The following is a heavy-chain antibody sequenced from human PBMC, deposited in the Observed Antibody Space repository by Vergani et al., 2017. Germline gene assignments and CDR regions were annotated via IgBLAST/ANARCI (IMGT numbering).Heavy chain of an antibody. D-gene: IGHD6-13*01. Sequence: QVQLVQSGTEVKKPGASVKVSCKASGYTFNGYYIHWVRQAPGQGLEYMGWIDPNSDGTNYAQKFQGRVTMTRDTSISTVYMELSRLRSDDTAVYYCARGWSGYSTSWYFDFWGQGTLVTVSS. CDR2: IDPNSDGT. J-gene: IGHJ4*02. CDR1: GYTFNGYY. CDR3: ARGWSGYSTSWYFDF. V-gene: IGHV1-2*02.